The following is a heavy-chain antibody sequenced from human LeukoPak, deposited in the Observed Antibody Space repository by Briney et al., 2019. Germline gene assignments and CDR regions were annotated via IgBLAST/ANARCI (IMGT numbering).Heavy chain of an antibody. CDR1: GFIFGDYA. V-gene: IGHV3-43*02. Sequence: GGSLRLSCAASGFIFGDYAIHWVRRAPGKGLAWVSLITGDGGSAFYADSVKGRFTISRDNSKNSLYLQMNSLTTEDSALYYCGKGTLGVVRDWGRGTLVTVSS. J-gene: IGHJ4*02. D-gene: IGHD3-22*01. CDR3: GKGTLGVVRD. CDR2: ITGDGGSA.